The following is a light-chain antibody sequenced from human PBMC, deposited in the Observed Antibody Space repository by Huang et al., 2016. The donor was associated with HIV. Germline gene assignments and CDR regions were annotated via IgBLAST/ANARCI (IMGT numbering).Light chain of an antibody. CDR3: QQYNNWWT. CDR1: QSVSSN. Sequence: TQSPATLSVSPGERATLSCRASQSVSSNLAWYQQKPGQAPRLLIYGASTRATGIPARFSGSGSGTDFTLTISSLQSEDFAVYYCQQYNNWWTFGQGTKVEIK. J-gene: IGKJ1*01. V-gene: IGKV3-15*01. CDR2: GAS.